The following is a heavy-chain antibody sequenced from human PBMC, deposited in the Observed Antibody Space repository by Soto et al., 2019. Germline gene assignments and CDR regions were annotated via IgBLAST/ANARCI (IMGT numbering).Heavy chain of an antibody. Sequence: ASVKVCCKASGYTFTSYAMHWVRQAPGQGLEWMGWINPNSGGTNYAQKFQGRVTMTRDTPISTAYMELSRLRSDHTAVYYCARDHPQYSGYDLVDYWGQGTLVTVSS. D-gene: IGHD5-12*01. CDR2: INPNSGGT. CDR3: ARDHPQYSGYDLVDY. V-gene: IGHV1-2*02. CDR1: GYTFTSYA. J-gene: IGHJ4*02.